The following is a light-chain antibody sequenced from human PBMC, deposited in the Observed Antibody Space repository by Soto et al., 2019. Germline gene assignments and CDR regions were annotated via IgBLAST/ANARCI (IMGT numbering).Light chain of an antibody. V-gene: IGKV3-20*01. CDR1: QSVSSNY. CDR3: QPFDRSLHAWT. J-gene: IGKJ1*01. Sequence: ETVLTQSPGTLSLSPGERATLSCSASQSVSSNYLGWYQHIPGQAPRLLIYGASTRATGIPDRFSGSGSGTDITLPIIRLEPEDVAVYFCQPFDRSLHAWTFGPGTKVE. CDR2: GAS.